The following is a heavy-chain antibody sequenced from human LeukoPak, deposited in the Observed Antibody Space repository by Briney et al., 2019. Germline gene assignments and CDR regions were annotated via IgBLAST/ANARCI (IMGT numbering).Heavy chain of an antibody. J-gene: IGHJ4*02. D-gene: IGHD3-10*01. V-gene: IGHV3-74*01. Sequence: PGGSLRLSCAVSGFTFSSYWMHWVRPAPGKGLVWLSRISGDESSTSYADSVKGRFTISRDNAKNTLFLQMNSLRAEDTAVYYCAGGSTLDRGLVYYWGQGALVTVSS. CDR2: ISGDESST. CDR1: GFTFSSYW. CDR3: AGGSTLDRGLVYY.